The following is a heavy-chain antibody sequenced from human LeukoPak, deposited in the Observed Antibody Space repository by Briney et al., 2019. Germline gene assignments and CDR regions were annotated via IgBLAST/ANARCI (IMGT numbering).Heavy chain of an antibody. CDR1: DYSISGGDY. D-gene: IGHD3-22*01. CDR3: ARNDSSGYFDY. Sequence: PSETLSLTCAVSDYSISGGDYWGWIRQPPGKGLEWIGSVYYSGSTHYSPSLKSRVTISVDTSKNQFSLKLRSVTAADTALYYCARNDSSGYFDYWGQGTLVTVSS. CDR2: VYYSGST. J-gene: IGHJ4*02. V-gene: IGHV4-38-2*01.